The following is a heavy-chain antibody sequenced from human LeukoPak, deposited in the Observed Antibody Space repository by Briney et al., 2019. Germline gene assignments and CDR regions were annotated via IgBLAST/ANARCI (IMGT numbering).Heavy chain of an antibody. CDR2: ISYDGSNK. D-gene: IGHD3-22*01. CDR3: ARESRSDYYFGIFDY. J-gene: IGHJ4*02. CDR1: GFTFSSYA. V-gene: IGHV3-30-3*01. Sequence: GGSLRLSCAASGFTFSSYAMHWVRQAPGKGLEWVAVISYDGSNKYYADSVKGRFTISRDNSKNTLYLQMNSLRAEDTAVYYCARESRSDYYFGIFDYWGQGTLVTVSS.